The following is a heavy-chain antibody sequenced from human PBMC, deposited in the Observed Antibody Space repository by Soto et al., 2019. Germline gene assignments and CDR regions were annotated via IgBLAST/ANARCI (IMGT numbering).Heavy chain of an antibody. V-gene: IGHV3-53*01. CDR3: ARHRHPRGTVGATSPLDP. J-gene: IGHJ5*02. D-gene: IGHD1-26*01. CDR1: GFSVSSNY. CDR2: HYSGGST. Sequence: ASETLRLSCAISGFSVSSNYLSWVRQAPGKGLEWVSVHYSGGSTYYADSVQGRFTISRDKSNNTLYLQMRRVRAEDTAVYFCARHRHPRGTVGATSPLDPWGQGTQVIVSS.